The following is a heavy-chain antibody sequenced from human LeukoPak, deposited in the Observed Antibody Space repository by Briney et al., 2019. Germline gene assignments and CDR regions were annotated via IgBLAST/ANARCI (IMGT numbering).Heavy chain of an antibody. CDR1: GGSISSYY. CDR3: ARDSEVPAARKAFDI. J-gene: IGHJ3*02. V-gene: IGHV4-59*12. D-gene: IGHD2-2*01. Sequence: SETLSLTCTVSGGSISSYYWSWIRQPPGKGLEWIGYIYHSGSTYYNPSLKSRVTISVDRSKNQFSLKLSSVTAADTAVYYCARDSEVPAARKAFDIWGQGTMVTVSS. CDR2: IYHSGST.